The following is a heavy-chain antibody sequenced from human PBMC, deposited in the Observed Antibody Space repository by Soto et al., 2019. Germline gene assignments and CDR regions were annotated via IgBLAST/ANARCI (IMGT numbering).Heavy chain of an antibody. CDR1: GGTFNKFA. V-gene: IGHV1-69*01. D-gene: IGHD2-21*02. CDR3: ARRYCASDNCPLFYYFVDL. CDR2: LIPVFRSA. Sequence: VQLVQSGAEVKKTGSSVKVSCKASGGTFNKFAFSWVRQAPGQGFEWMGGLIPVFRSANYAQRFRGRITITADEYTSTVYLYLNDLRSDDTAVYYCARRYCASDNCPLFYYFVDLWGLGTTVTVS. J-gene: IGHJ6*02.